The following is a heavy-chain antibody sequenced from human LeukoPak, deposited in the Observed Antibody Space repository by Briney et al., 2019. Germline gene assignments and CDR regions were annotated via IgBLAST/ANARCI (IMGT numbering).Heavy chain of an antibody. CDR2: ISTSGDYI. V-gene: IGHV3-21*01. Sequence: GGSLRLSCAASGFTFSSYGMNWVRQAPRKGLEWVSSISTSGDYIYYADSMEGRFTISRDNAKNSLYLQMNSLRVEDTAVYYCARGDDFWSGCPYGTAFAFWGQGTMVTVSS. D-gene: IGHD3-3*01. CDR1: GFTFSSYG. J-gene: IGHJ3*01. CDR3: ARGDDFWSGCPYGTAFAF.